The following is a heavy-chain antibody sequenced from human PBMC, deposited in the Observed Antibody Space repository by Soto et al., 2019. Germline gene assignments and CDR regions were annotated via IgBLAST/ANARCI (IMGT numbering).Heavy chain of an antibody. Sequence: SETLSLTCAVSGDSISSSNWCSWVRQSPRKGLEWLGEIYHNGSTNYNPSLKSRVAISVDKSKNQFSLKLMSVTAADTAVYYCARARGAIFGVVIRNWFDPWGQGTLVTVSS. J-gene: IGHJ5*02. CDR2: IYHNGST. V-gene: IGHV4-4*02. CDR3: ARARGAIFGVVIRNWFDP. D-gene: IGHD3-3*01. CDR1: GDSISSSNW.